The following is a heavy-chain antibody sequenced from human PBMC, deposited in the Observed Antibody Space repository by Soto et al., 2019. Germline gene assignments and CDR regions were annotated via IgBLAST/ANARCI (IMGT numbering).Heavy chain of an antibody. V-gene: IGHV4-34*01. D-gene: IGHD5-18*01. CDR2: INHSGST. Sequence: QVQLQQWGAGLLKPSETLSLTCAVYGGSFSGYYWSWIRQPPGKGLEWIGEINHSGSTNYNPSLKSRVTIAVDTSKNQFSLKLSSVTAADTAVYYCARRRGYSYGYIWYLDLWGRGTLVTVAS. J-gene: IGHJ2*01. CDR3: ARRRGYSYGYIWYLDL. CDR1: GGSFSGYY.